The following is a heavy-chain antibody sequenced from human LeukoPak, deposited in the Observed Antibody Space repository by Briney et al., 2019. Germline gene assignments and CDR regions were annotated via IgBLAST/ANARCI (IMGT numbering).Heavy chain of an antibody. Sequence: GGSLRLSCAASGFTFSSYAMSWVRQAPGKGLERVSVISGSGGSTYYADSVKGRFTISRDNSKNTVYLQMNSLRAEDTAVYFCAKEGATAARRIDYWGQGTLVTVSS. CDR1: GFTFSSYA. V-gene: IGHV3-23*01. CDR2: ISGSGGST. J-gene: IGHJ4*02. CDR3: AKEGATAARRIDY. D-gene: IGHD2-2*01.